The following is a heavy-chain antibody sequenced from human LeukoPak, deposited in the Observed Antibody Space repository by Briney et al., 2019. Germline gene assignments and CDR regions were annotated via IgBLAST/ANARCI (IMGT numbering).Heavy chain of an antibody. CDR3: ARSRRRDFWSGYPHYFDY. D-gene: IGHD3-3*01. CDR2: IYYSGST. Sequence: SETLSLTCTVSGDSISSRGYYWSWIRQHPGKGLEWIGYIYYSGSTYYNPSLKSRVTISVDTSKNQFSLKLSSVTAADTAVYYCARSRRRDFWSGYPHYFDYWGQGTLVTVSS. CDR1: GDSISSRGYY. V-gene: IGHV4-31*03. J-gene: IGHJ4*02.